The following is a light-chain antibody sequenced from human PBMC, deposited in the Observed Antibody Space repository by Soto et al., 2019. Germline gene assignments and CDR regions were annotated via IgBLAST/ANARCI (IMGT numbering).Light chain of an antibody. J-gene: IGKJ1*01. CDR3: QQYNNLPWT. Sequence: DIQLTQSPSSLSASVGDRVTISCRASQSVSGWVAWYQQTPGKAPKLLISDASKLETGVSSRFRGQVSWTEFTPPISSLQPGDSATYYRQQYNNLPWTFGLGTKVDIK. V-gene: IGKV1-5*01. CDR2: DAS. CDR1: QSVSGW.